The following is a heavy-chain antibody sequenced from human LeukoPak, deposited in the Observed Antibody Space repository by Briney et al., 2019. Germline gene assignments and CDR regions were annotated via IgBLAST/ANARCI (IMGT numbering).Heavy chain of an antibody. Sequence: GGSLRLSCAASGFTFSSYAMNWVRQAPGKGLEWVSYISSSGSTIYYADSVKGRFTISRDNAKNSLYLQMNSLRAEDTAVYYCARAAGVAYYWYFDLWGRGTLVTVSS. CDR2: ISSSGSTI. CDR3: ARAAGVAYYWYFDL. J-gene: IGHJ2*01. D-gene: IGHD3-16*01. CDR1: GFTFSSYA. V-gene: IGHV3-48*03.